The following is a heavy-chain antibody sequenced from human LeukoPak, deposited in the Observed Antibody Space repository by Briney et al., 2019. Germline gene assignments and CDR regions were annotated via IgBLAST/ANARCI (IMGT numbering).Heavy chain of an antibody. CDR3: ARGPPSGYGTTWFDY. D-gene: IGHD2/OR15-2a*01. CDR1: GFTFPSDW. V-gene: IGHV3-7*01. J-gene: IGHJ4*02. CDR2: IKAGGSDK. Sequence: GGSLRLSCAASGFTFPSDWMGSVRPAPGGGLEWVASIKAGGSDKYYVDSVKGRFTISRDDAKNSLYLEVSNLRAEDTGVYYCARGPPSGYGTTWFDYWGQGTLVTVSS.